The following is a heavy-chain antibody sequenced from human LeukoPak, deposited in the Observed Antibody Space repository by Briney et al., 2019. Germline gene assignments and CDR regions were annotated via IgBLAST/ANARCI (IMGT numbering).Heavy chain of an antibody. V-gene: IGHV4-59*08. J-gene: IGHJ4*02. CDR2: IYYSGST. Sequence: SETLSLTCTVSGGSISSYYWSWIRQPPGKGLEWIGYIYYSGSTNYNPSLKSRVTISVDTSKNQFSLKLSSVTAADTAVYYCAGSARLGYFDYWGQGTLVTVSS. CDR1: GGSISSYY. CDR3: AGSARLGYFDY.